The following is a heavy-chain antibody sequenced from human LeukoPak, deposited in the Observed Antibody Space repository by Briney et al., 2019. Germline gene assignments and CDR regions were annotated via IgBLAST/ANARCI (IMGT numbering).Heavy chain of an antibody. Sequence: GGSLRLSCTASGFSFSSYSMNWVRQAPGKGLEWVSYINSGGNTIHYAGSVKGRFTISRDNTRNSLYLQMNSLRVEDTAFYYCARENRDSNGWSWGQGTLVTVSS. J-gene: IGHJ1*01. V-gene: IGHV3-48*04. CDR2: INSGGNTI. CDR1: GFSFSSYS. CDR3: ARENRDSNGWS. D-gene: IGHD6-19*01.